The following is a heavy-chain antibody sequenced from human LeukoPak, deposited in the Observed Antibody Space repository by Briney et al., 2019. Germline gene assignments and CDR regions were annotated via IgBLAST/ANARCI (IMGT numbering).Heavy chain of an antibody. J-gene: IGHJ3*02. CDR1: GYSFTNHW. CDR2: IYPGDSDS. CDR3: ARQGGSYYDAFDI. V-gene: IGHV5-51*01. Sequence: GESLKISCKGSGYSFTNHWISWVRQMPGKGLEWMGIIYPGDSDSRYSPSFQGQVTISADKSISTAYLQWSSLKASDTAMYYCARQGGSYYDAFDIWGQGTMVTVSS. D-gene: IGHD1-26*01.